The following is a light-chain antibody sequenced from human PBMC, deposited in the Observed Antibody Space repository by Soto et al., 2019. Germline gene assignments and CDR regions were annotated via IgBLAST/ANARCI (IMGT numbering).Light chain of an antibody. CDR3: QQYGDMWT. CDR1: QSVRSSY. V-gene: IGKV3-20*01. Sequence: EIVLTQSPGTLSLSPGERATLTCRASQSVRSSYLAWYQQQPGQAPRLLIHGASRRATGIPDRFSGSGSGTDFTLTINRLEHEDFAVYFCQQYGDMWTFGQGTKVEIK. J-gene: IGKJ1*01. CDR2: GAS.